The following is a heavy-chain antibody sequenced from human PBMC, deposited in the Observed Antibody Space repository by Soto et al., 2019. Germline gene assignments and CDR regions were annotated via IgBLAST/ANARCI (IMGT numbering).Heavy chain of an antibody. CDR1: GGSISSGDYY. CDR3: ARGPPTLLQLWGRYYFDY. V-gene: IGHV4-30-4*01. D-gene: IGHD5-18*01. J-gene: IGHJ4*02. Sequence: QVQLQESGPGLVKPSQTLSLTCTVSGGSISSGDYYWSWIRQPPGKGLEWIGYIYYSGSTYYNPSLKSRVTISVDTSKNQFSLKLSSVTAADTAVYYCARGPPTLLQLWGRYYFDYWGQGTLVTVSS. CDR2: IYYSGST.